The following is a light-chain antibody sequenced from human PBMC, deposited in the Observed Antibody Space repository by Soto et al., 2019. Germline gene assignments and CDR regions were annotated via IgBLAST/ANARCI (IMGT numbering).Light chain of an antibody. J-gene: IGKJ4*02. Sequence: EIVLTQSPATLSLSPGERATLSCRASQSVSNYLAWYQQKPGQAPRLLIYDASNRATGIPARFSGSGSGTDVTLTISTLEPEDFAVYYCQQHSNRPSLGGGTKVEIK. V-gene: IGKV3-11*01. CDR2: DAS. CDR1: QSVSNY. CDR3: QQHSNRPS.